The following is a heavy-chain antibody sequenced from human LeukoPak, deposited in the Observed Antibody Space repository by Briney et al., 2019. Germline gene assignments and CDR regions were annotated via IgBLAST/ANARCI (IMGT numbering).Heavy chain of an antibody. J-gene: IGHJ5*02. D-gene: IGHD3-10*01. CDR2: INHSGST. Sequence: SETLSLTCTVSGGSISSYYWSWIRQPPGKGLEWIGEINHSGSTNYNPSLKSRVTISVDTSKNQFSLKLSSVTAADTAVYYCARGRGMVRGVDNWFDPWGQGTLVTVSS. CDR1: GGSISSYY. V-gene: IGHV4-34*01. CDR3: ARGRGMVRGVDNWFDP.